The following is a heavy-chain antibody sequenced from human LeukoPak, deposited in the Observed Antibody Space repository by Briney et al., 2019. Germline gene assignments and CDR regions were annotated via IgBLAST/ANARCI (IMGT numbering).Heavy chain of an antibody. V-gene: IGHV1-69*13. D-gene: IGHD3-22*01. CDR3: ARGPDSSGYSAEYSFDY. CDR1: GGTFSSYA. CDR2: IIPIFGTA. Sequence: SVKVSCKASGGTFSSYAISWVRQAPGQGLEWMGGIIPIFGTARSAQKFQGRVTITADESTGTAYMELSSLRSEDTAVYYCARGPDSSGYSAEYSFDYWGQGTLVTVSS. J-gene: IGHJ4*02.